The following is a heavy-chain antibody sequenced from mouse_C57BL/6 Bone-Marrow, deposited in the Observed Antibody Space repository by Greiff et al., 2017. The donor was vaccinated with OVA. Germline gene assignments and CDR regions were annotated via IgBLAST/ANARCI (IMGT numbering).Heavy chain of an antibody. J-gene: IGHJ2*01. D-gene: IGHD2-1*01. CDR3: ARKKRRSTRGYFDY. V-gene: IGHV1-22*01. CDR1: GYTFTDYN. Sequence: VQLQQSGPELVKPGASVKMSCKASGYTFTDYNMHWVKQSHGKSLAWIGYINPNNGGTSYNQKFKGKATLTVNKSSSTAYMELRSLTSEDSAVYYCARKKRRSTRGYFDYWGQGTTLTVSS. CDR2: INPNNGGT.